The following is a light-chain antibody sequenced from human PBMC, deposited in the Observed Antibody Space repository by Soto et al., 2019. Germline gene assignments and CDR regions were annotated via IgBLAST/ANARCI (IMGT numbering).Light chain of an antibody. V-gene: IGLV2-14*03. Sequence: QSALTQPASVSGSPGQSITISCTGTSFKNVSWYQQHPGQAPKLLIYDVSYRHSGISHRCSGSESAYTASLTISWLQADDEDDYYCSSYSVTTTLYVFGTGTKLTVL. CDR1: SFKN. CDR3: SSYSVTTTLYV. J-gene: IGLJ1*01. CDR2: DVS.